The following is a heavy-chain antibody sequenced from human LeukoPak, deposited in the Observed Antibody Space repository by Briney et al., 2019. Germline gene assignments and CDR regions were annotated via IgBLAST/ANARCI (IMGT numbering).Heavy chain of an antibody. CDR2: IYYSGST. V-gene: IGHV4-59*01. D-gene: IGHD2-15*01. Sequence: SETLSLTCTVSGGSISSYYWSWIRQPPGKGLEWSGYIYYSGSTNYNPSLKSRVTISVDTSKNQFSLKLSSVTAADTAVYYCARDQSCSGGSCYDAFDIWGQGTMVTVSS. CDR3: ARDQSCSGGSCYDAFDI. J-gene: IGHJ3*02. CDR1: GGSISSYY.